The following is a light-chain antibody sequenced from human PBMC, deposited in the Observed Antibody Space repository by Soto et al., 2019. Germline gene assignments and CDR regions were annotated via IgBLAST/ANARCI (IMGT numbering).Light chain of an antibody. V-gene: IGLV2-14*03. Sequence: QSVLTQPGSVSGSPGQSITISCTGTSSDVGTYKYVSWYQQHPGKAPKLMIYDVSNRPSGVSNRFSGSKSGNTASLTISGLQAEDEADYYCNSYTTSSTLVFGTGTKVTVL. CDR1: SSDVGTYKY. CDR3: NSYTTSSTLV. J-gene: IGLJ1*01. CDR2: DVS.